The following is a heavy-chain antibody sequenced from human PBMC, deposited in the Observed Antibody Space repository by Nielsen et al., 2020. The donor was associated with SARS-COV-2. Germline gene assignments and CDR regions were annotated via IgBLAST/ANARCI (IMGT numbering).Heavy chain of an antibody. Sequence: GESLKISCAASGFTFSSYGMHWVRQAPGKGLEWVAVIPYDGSNKYYADSVKGRFTISRDNSKNTLYLQMNSLRAEDTAVYYCASWVRYYDSSGYYYDLHYWGQGTLVTVSS. CDR1: GFTFSSYG. CDR3: ASWVRYYDSSGYYYDLHY. CDR2: IPYDGSNK. V-gene: IGHV3-30*03. D-gene: IGHD3-22*01. J-gene: IGHJ4*02.